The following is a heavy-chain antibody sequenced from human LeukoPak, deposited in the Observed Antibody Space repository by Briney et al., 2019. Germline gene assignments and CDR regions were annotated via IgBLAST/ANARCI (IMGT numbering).Heavy chain of an antibody. V-gene: IGHV4-4*07. CDR2: IHTSGST. CDR3: ARDLYYYDSSSYYLFDY. J-gene: IGHJ4*02. CDR1: GGSVSSYY. Sequence: SETLSLTCTVSGGSVSSYYWSWIRQPAGKGLEWSGRIHTSGSTNYNPSLKSRVTMSVDTSKNQFSLKLSSVTAADTAVYYCARDLYYYDSSSYYLFDYWGQGTLVTVSS. D-gene: IGHD3-22*01.